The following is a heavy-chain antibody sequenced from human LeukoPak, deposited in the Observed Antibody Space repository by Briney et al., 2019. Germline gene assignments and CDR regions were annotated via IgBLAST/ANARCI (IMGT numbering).Heavy chain of an antibody. CDR1: GGSISSYY. D-gene: IGHD1-26*01. J-gene: IGHJ6*02. CDR3: ARFSQLGGYYYYGMDV. V-gene: IGHV4-59*01. Sequence: SETLSLTCTVSGGSISSYYWSWIRQPPGKGLEWIGYIYYSGSTNYNPSLKSRVTISVDTSKNQFSLKLSSVTAADTAVYYCARFSQLGGYYYYGMDVWGQGTTVTVSS. CDR2: IYYSGST.